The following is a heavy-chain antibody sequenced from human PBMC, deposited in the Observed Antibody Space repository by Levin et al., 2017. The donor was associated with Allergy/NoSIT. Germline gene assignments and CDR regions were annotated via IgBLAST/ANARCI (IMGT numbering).Heavy chain of an antibody. CDR2: IDWDDEK. CDR1: GFSLSTSGMC. D-gene: IGHD5-24*01. V-gene: IGHV2-70*11. Sequence: SGPTLVKPTQTLTLTCTFSGFSLSTSGMCVSWIRQPPGKALEWLARIDWDDEKKYSTSLKTRLTISKDTSKNQVVLTMTSMDPVDTATYYCARGVREGYNYWAGAFAIWGQGTMVTVSS. J-gene: IGHJ3*02. CDR3: ARGVREGYNYWAGAFAI.